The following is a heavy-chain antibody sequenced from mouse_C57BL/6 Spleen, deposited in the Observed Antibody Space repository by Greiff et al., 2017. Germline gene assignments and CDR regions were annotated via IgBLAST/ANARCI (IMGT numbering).Heavy chain of an antibody. CDR2: ISDGGSYT. Sequence: EVKLMESGGGLVKPGGSLKLSCAASGFTFSSYAMSWVRQTPEKRLEWVATISDGGSYTYYPDNVKGRFTISRDNAKNNLYLQMSHLKSEDTAMYYCARDLHYYGSSSFAYWGQGTLVTVSA. CDR1: GFTFSSYA. CDR3: ARDLHYYGSSSFAY. V-gene: IGHV5-4*01. J-gene: IGHJ3*01. D-gene: IGHD1-1*01.